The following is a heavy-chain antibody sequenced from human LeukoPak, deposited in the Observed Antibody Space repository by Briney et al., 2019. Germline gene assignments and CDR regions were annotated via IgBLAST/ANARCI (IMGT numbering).Heavy chain of an antibody. Sequence: GASVKVSCKVSGYTLTELSMHWVRQAPGKGLEWMGGFDPEDGETIYAQKFQGRVTMTEDTSTDTAYMELSSLRSEDTAVYYCATGLVSSGWYRVADYWGQGTLVTVSS. D-gene: IGHD6-19*01. V-gene: IGHV1-24*01. J-gene: IGHJ4*02. CDR2: FDPEDGET. CDR3: ATGLVSSGWYRVADY. CDR1: GYTLTELS.